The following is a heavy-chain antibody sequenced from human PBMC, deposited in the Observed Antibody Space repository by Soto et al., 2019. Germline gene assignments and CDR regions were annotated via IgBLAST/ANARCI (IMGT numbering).Heavy chain of an antibody. CDR3: ARDRGYDAHDYYYNAMDV. V-gene: IGHV3-21*01. J-gene: IGHJ6*02. D-gene: IGHD3-10*01. CDR1: GFTFSSYA. CDR2: IRGFSPYT. Sequence: PWGSLRLSCAASGFTFSSYAMNWVRQAPGKGLEWVSGIRGFSPYTFYAESVKGRFTISRDNAKNSLYLQMNSLRAEDTTVYYCARDRGYDAHDYYYNAMDVWGQGTTVTVSS.